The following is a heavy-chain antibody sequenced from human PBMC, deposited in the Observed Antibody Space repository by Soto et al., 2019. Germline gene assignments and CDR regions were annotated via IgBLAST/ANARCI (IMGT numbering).Heavy chain of an antibody. CDR3: AKDFAQEPEGDDY. CDR2: ISGSGGST. CDR1: GFTFSSYA. J-gene: IGHJ4*02. Sequence: GGSLRLSCAASGFTFSSYAMSWVRQAPGKGLEWVSAISGSGGSTHYADSVKGRFTISRDNSKNTLYLQMNSLRAEDTAVYYCAKDFAQEPEGDDYWGQGTLVTVSS. V-gene: IGHV3-23*01. D-gene: IGHD3-16*01.